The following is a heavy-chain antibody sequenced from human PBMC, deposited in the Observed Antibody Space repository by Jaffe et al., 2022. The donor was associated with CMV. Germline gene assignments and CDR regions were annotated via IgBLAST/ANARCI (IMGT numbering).Heavy chain of an antibody. Sequence: EEQLLESGGGLVQPGGSLRLSCVASGFIFSDSAMTWVRQTPGKGLEWVSGISNSGTVTNYADSVRGRFTISRDNSKNTLYLQMSSLRGDDTAVYYCAKDRRQWVTWGQGTLVAVSS. D-gene: IGHD2-21*02. J-gene: IGHJ4*02. CDR2: ISNSGTVT. CDR3: AKDRRQWVT. CDR1: GFIFSDSA. V-gene: IGHV3-23*01.